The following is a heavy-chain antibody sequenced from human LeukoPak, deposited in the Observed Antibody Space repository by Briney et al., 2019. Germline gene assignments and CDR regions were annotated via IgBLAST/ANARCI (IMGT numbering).Heavy chain of an antibody. J-gene: IGHJ4*02. CDR2: IYYSGCT. D-gene: IGHD3-22*01. CDR3: ARRSYYDSSGYFNY. Sequence: SETLSLTCTVSGGSISSGAYLWSWIRQHPGKGLEWIGYIYYSGCTYYNPSLKSRVTISVDTSKNQFSLKLSSVTAADTAVYFCARRSYYDSSGYFNYWGQGTLVTVSS. CDR1: GGSISSGAYL. V-gene: IGHV4-31*03.